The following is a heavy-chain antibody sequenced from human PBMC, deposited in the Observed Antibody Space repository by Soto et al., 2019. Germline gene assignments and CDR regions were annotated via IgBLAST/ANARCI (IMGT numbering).Heavy chain of an antibody. J-gene: IGHJ6*02. Sequence: SETLSLTCTVSGGSIISLGCCWSWIRQHPGKGPEWIGYIYYSGSTNYNPSLKSRVTISVDTSKNQFSLKLSSVTAADTAVYYCARLPVLRYFDWLSERPYGMDVWGQGTTVTVSS. CDR1: GGSIISLGCC. CDR2: IYYSGST. D-gene: IGHD3-9*01. V-gene: IGHV4-61*08. CDR3: ARLPVLRYFDWLSERPYGMDV.